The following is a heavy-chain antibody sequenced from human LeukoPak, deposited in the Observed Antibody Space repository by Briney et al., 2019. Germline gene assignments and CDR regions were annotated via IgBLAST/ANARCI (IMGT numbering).Heavy chain of an antibody. CDR3: AREGLDY. Sequence: GASVKVCCKTSAYTFTNYDINWVRHATGQGIERMGYMNPNSGNSAYAQKFQGRVTITTDASISTAYMELSGLRSEDTALYYCAREGLDYWGQGTLVTVSS. V-gene: IGHV1-8*01. CDR2: MNPNSGNS. J-gene: IGHJ4*02. CDR1: AYTFTNYD.